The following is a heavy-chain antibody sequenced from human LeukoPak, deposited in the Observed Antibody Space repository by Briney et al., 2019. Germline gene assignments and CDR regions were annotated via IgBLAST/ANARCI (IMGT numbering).Heavy chain of an antibody. V-gene: IGHV3-21*01. CDR1: GFMFSDYK. CDR2: ISTRSLYI. CDR3: ARGRPRKQLWDDYYYYYMDV. J-gene: IGHJ6*03. D-gene: IGHD5-18*01. Sequence: PGGPLRRSCAGSGFMFSDYKMNWVRQVPGEGLEWVASISTRSLYIYDADTVRGRFTVSRDNAKNSLYLQVNSLRGEDAAVYYCARGRPRKQLWDDYYYYYMDVWGKGTTVTVSS.